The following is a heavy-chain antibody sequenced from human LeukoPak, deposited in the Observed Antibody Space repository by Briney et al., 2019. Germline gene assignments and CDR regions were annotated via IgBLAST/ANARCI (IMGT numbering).Heavy chain of an antibody. CDR3: ARTTEGGYTYGYFYYYYMDV. V-gene: IGHV4-61*05. CDR2: LHYSGST. D-gene: IGHD5-18*01. Sequence: KTSETLSLTCTVSGGSISSSSYYWGWIRQPPGKGLEWIGYLHYSGSTNYNPSLKNRVTISVDTSKNQFSLKLSSVTAADTAVYYCARTTEGGYTYGYFYYYYMDVWGKGTTVTISS. CDR1: GGSISSSSYY. J-gene: IGHJ6*03.